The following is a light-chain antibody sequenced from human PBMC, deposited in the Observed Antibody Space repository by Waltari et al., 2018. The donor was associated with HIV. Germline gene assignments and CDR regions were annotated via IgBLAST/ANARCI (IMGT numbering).Light chain of an antibody. CDR1: ESIRSSY. J-gene: IGKJ2*01. Sequence: IVLTQSPGTLSLSPGERASISCRASESIRSSYLAWYQQKPGQAPSLLIYDASSRATGIPDRFSGRGSGADFTLTISRLEPEDFAVYVCQQYSSSPPTFGQGTKLEIK. CDR2: DAS. V-gene: IGKV3-20*01. CDR3: QQYSSSPPT.